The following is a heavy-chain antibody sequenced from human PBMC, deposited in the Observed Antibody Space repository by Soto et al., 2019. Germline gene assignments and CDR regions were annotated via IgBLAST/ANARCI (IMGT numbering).Heavy chain of an antibody. CDR2: ISGSSSTI. V-gene: IGHV3-48*02. J-gene: IGHJ6*02. CDR1: GFTFSRYS. Sequence: LRLSCAASGFTFSRYSMNWVRQAPGKGLEWVSHISGSSSTIYYTDSVKGRFTVSRDNAKNSLYLQMNSLRDEDTAVYFCAKTSLRVYYYGMDVWGQGTTVTVSS. CDR3: AKTSLRVYYYGMDV.